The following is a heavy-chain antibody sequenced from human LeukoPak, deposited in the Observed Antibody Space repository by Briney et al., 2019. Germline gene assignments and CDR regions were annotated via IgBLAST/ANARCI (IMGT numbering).Heavy chain of an antibody. J-gene: IGHJ4*02. CDR3: ARHGGYYFDY. CDR2: INYSGST. CDR1: SESFSGYF. D-gene: IGHD3-16*01. Sequence: SETLSLTCAIYSESFSGYFWSWIRQPPGKGLEWIGEINYSGSTNYNPSLKSRVTISVDTSKNQFSLKLSSVTAADTAVYYCARHGGYYFDYWGQGTLVTVSS. V-gene: IGHV4-34*01.